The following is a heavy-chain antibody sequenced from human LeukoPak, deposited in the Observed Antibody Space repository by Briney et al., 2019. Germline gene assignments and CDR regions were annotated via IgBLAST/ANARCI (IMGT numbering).Heavy chain of an antibody. J-gene: IGHJ6*03. CDR3: ARTTEGGYSYGYFYYYYMDV. Sequence: PSETLSLTCTVSGGSISSYYWNWIRQSPGKGLEWIGYIHYSGSTNYNPSLKSRVTISVDTSKNQFSLKLSSVTAADTAVYYCARTTEGGYSYGYFYYYYMDVWGKGTTVTISS. CDR2: IHYSGST. CDR1: GGSISSYY. D-gene: IGHD5-18*01. V-gene: IGHV4-59*01.